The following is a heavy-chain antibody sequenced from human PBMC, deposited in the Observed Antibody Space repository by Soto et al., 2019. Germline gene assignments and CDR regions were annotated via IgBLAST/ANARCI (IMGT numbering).Heavy chain of an antibody. CDR3: AKDRSGFPYFDHDF. V-gene: IGHV3-9*01. CDR2: ISWNSHSV. J-gene: IGHJ6*02. D-gene: IGHD3-9*01. Sequence: PGGSLRLSCAASGFTFDDYAMHWVRQVPGRGLEWVSGISWNSHSVGYAGSVAGRFAISRDNTKNSLYLQMNSLRFEDTSLYYCAKDRSGFPYFDHDFCGQRPKVTVYS. CDR1: GFTFDDYA.